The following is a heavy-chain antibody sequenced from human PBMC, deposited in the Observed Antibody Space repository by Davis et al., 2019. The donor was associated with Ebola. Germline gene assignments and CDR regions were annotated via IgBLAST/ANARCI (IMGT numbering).Heavy chain of an antibody. V-gene: IGHV3-33*01. Sequence: GSLRLSCAASGFTFSSYGMHWVRQAPGKGLEWVAVIWYDGSNKYYADSVKGRFTISRDNSKNTLYLQMNSLRAEDTAVYYCARNNRGGDWDYWGQGTLVTVSS. CDR2: IWYDGSNK. CDR1: GFTFSSYG. CDR3: ARNNRGGDWDY. J-gene: IGHJ4*02. D-gene: IGHD2-21*02.